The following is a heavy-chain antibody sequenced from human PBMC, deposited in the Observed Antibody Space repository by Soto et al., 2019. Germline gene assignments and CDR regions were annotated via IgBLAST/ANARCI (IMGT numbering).Heavy chain of an antibody. CDR1: GGSISSYY. Sequence: PSETLSLTCTVSGGSISSYYWSWIRQPPGKGLEWIGYIYYTGSTNYNPSLKSRVTISVATSKNQFSLKLSSVTAADTAVYYCARKPHISGSYLDYYYGMDVWGQGTTVTVSS. J-gene: IGHJ6*02. CDR3: ARKPHISGSYLDYYYGMDV. CDR2: IYYTGST. V-gene: IGHV4-59*08. D-gene: IGHD1-26*01.